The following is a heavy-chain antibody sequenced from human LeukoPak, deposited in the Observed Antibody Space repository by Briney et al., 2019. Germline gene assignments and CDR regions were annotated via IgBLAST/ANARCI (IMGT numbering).Heavy chain of an antibody. D-gene: IGHD6-13*01. V-gene: IGHV1-69*04. CDR1: GGIFSSYA. Sequence: ASVKVSCKASGGIFSSYAISWVRQAPGQGLEWMGRIIPILGIANYAQKFQGRVTITADKSTSTAYMELSSLRSEDTAVYYCARDGLAAAAAPHRGYGGQETLVTVSA. CDR2: IIPILGIA. J-gene: IGHJ4*02. CDR3: ARDGLAAAAAPHRGY.